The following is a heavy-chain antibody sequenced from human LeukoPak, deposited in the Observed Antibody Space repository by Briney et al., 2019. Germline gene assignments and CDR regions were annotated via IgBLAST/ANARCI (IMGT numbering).Heavy chain of an antibody. CDR1: GFPFSSYW. D-gene: IGHD5-24*01. Sequence: GGSLRLSCVASGFPFSSYWMTWVRQAPGKGLEWVDNIKQDGSKKSYVDSVKGRFTISRDNAKNSLYLQMNSLRAEDTAIYYCTRVGYIDEGIDYWGQGTLVTVSS. J-gene: IGHJ4*02. V-gene: IGHV3-7*04. CDR2: IKQDGSKK. CDR3: TRVGYIDEGIDY.